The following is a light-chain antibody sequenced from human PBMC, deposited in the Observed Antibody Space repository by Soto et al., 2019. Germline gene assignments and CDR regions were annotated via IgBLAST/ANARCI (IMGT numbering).Light chain of an antibody. CDR2: AAS. V-gene: IGKV1-39*01. Sequence: DIPMTQSPSSLSASVGDRVTITCRASQTINRYLNWYQQKPGKAPKLLIYAASSLQSGVPSRFTGSGSGTDFTLTISSLQPEDFATYYCQQSYGPPPTFGQGTKVE. CDR1: QTINRY. CDR3: QQSYGPPPT. J-gene: IGKJ1*01.